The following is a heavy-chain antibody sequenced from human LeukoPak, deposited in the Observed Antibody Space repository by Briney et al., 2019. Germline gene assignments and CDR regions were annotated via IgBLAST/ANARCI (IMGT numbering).Heavy chain of an antibody. J-gene: IGHJ4*02. CDR3: ARARDDYDSSGFSALDY. CDR1: GFTFSTYC. V-gene: IGHV3-33*01. D-gene: IGHD3-22*01. Sequence: PAGSLRLSCAASGFTFSTYCMHWVRQAPGKGLDWVAVIWYDGSNIYHGDSVKGRFTVARDNSKNTLYLQMNSLRAEDTSVYYCARARDDYDSSGFSALDYWGRGTPVTVSS. CDR2: IWYDGSNI.